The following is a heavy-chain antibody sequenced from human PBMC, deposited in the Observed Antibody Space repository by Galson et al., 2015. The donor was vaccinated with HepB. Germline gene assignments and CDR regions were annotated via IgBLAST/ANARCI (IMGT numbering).Heavy chain of an antibody. Sequence: SLRLSCAASGFTFSSYSMNWVRQAPGKGLEWVSSISSSSSYIYYADSVKGRFTISRDNAKNSLYLQMNSLRAEDTAVYYCATNLDFYDFWSGYYFDYWGQGTLVTVSS. D-gene: IGHD3-3*01. CDR2: ISSSSSYI. J-gene: IGHJ4*02. V-gene: IGHV3-21*01. CDR3: ATNLDFYDFWSGYYFDY. CDR1: GFTFSSYS.